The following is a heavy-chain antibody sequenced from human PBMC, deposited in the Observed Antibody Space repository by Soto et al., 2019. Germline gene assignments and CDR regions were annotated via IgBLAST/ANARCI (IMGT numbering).Heavy chain of an antibody. V-gene: IGHV3-9*01. CDR1: GFTFDDYA. Sequence: EVQLVESGGGLVQPGRSLRLSCAASGFTFDDYAMHWVRQAPGKGLEWVSGISWNSGSIGYADSVKGRFTISRDNAKNSLYLQMNSLRAEDTALYYCAKDHYGDYPSFFDYWGQGTLVTVSS. CDR2: ISWNSGSI. D-gene: IGHD4-17*01. J-gene: IGHJ4*02. CDR3: AKDHYGDYPSFFDY.